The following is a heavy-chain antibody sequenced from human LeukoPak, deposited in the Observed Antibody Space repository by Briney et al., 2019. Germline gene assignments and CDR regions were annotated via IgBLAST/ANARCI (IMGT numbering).Heavy chain of an antibody. CDR2: INPNSGGT. CDR3: ARGFSYEGYCSGSSCYIDY. V-gene: IGHV1-2*02. CDR1: GYTFTAYY. Sequence: ASVKVSCKASGYTFTAYYMHWVRQAPGQGLEWMGWINPNSGGTNYAQKFQGRVTMTRDTSISTAYMELSRLRSDDTAVYYCARGFSYEGYCSGSSCYIDYWGQGTLVTVSS. J-gene: IGHJ4*02. D-gene: IGHD2-15*01.